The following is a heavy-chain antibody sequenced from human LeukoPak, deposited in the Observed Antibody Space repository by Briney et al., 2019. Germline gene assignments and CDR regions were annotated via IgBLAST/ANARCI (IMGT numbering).Heavy chain of an antibody. V-gene: IGHV3-23*01. CDR2: ISGSGGST. J-gene: IGHJ4*02. CDR1: GFTFSSYA. CDR3: AKDRYYYDSSGYYYRPY. Sequence: PGRSLRLSCAASGFTFSSYAMSWVRQAPGKGLEWVSAISGSGGSTYYADSVKGRFTISRDNSKNTLYLQMNSLRAGDTAVYYCAKDRYYYDSSGYYYRPYWGQGTLVTVSS. D-gene: IGHD3-22*01.